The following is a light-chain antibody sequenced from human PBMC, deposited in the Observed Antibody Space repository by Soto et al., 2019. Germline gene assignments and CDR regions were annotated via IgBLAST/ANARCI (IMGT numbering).Light chain of an antibody. V-gene: IGKV1-39*01. J-gene: IGKJ4*01. CDR3: QQYYSTPLT. CDR1: QSIYTY. Sequence: DIQMTHSPSSLSASVVDRFTSTWLATQSIYTYLSWYQQKPGKAPKLLISAASSLESGVPSRFSGSGSGTDFSLTISSLQAEDVAVYYCQQYYSTPLTFGGGTKVDIK. CDR2: AAS.